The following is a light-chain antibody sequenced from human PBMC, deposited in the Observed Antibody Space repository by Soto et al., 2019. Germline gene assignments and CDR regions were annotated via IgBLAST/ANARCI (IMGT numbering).Light chain of an antibody. CDR2: EVT. CDR1: SSGSIASNY. Sequence: LTQPHSVSESPGKTVTISCTRSSGSIASNYVQWYQQYPGKAPKVMIYEVTNRPSGVSNRFSGSKSGNTASLTISGLQAEDEADYYCSSYTSSNTLIFGGGTQLTVL. CDR3: SSYTSSNTLI. V-gene: IGLV2-14*01. J-gene: IGLJ2*01.